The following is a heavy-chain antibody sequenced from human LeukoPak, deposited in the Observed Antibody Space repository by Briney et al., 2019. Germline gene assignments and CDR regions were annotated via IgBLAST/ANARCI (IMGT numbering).Heavy chain of an antibody. Sequence: VKVSCKASGGTFSSYAISWVRQAPGQGLEWMGGIIPIFGTANYAQKFQGRVTITTDESTSTAYMELSSLRSEDTAVYYCARGGNRRGYCSSTSCHRDYYYYYMDVWGKGTTVTVSS. CDR1: GGTFSSYA. CDR3: ARGGNRRGYCSSTSCHRDYYYYYMDV. V-gene: IGHV1-69*13. CDR2: IIPIFGTA. J-gene: IGHJ6*03. D-gene: IGHD2-2*01.